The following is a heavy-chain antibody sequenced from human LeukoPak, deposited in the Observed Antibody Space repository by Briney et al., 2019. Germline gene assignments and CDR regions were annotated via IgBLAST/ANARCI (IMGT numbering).Heavy chain of an antibody. V-gene: IGHV4-31*03. CDR3: ARDGGNVLDY. Sequence: SETLSLTCTVSGGSITSGGYFWAWVRQHPGKGLEWIGNMYYRGITYYNPSLRSRVTISVDTSKNQFSLKLSSVTAADTAVYYCARDGGNVLDYWGQGTLVTVSS. CDR1: GGSITSGGYF. CDR2: MYYRGIT. J-gene: IGHJ4*02. D-gene: IGHD4-23*01.